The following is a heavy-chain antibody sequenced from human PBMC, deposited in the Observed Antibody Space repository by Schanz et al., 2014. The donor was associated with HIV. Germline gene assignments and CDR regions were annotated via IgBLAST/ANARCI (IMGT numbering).Heavy chain of an antibody. J-gene: IGHJ4*02. Sequence: VQLVETGGDLIQPGGSLRLSCAASGFTFSSYAMHWVRQAPGKGLEWVSIIHSGGSTYYADSVKGRFTISRDSSKNTLFLQMNSLRAEDTAVYYCARGLGYWGQGTLVTVSS. CDR3: ARGLGY. CDR1: GFTFSSYA. CDR2: IHSGGST. V-gene: IGHV3-53*02.